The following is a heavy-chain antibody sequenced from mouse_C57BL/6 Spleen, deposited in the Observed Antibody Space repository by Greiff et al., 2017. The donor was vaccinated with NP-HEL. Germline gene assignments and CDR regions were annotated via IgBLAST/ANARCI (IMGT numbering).Heavy chain of an antibody. CDR3: ARSFTTVVAMDY. J-gene: IGHJ4*01. CDR2: INPNNGGT. D-gene: IGHD1-1*01. Sequence: EVQLQQSGPELVKPGASVKISCKASGYTFTDYYMNWVKQSHGKSLEWIGDINPNNGGTSYNQKFKGKATLTVDKSSSTAYMELRSLTSEDSAVYYWARSFTTVVAMDYWGQGTSVTVSS. CDR1: GYTFTDYY. V-gene: IGHV1-26*01.